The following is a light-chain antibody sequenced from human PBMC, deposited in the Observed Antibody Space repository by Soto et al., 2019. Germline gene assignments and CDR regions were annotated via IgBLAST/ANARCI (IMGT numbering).Light chain of an antibody. V-gene: IGLV1-44*01. CDR1: SSNIGSNT. CDR2: SNN. J-gene: IGLJ1*01. CDR3: AAWDDSLNGFYV. Sequence: QSALTQPPSASGTPGQRVTISCSGSSSNIGSNTVNWYQQLPGAAPKLLIYSNNQRPSGVPDRFSGSKSGTSASLAISGLQSEVEAAYYCAAWDDSLNGFYVFGTGTKVTVL.